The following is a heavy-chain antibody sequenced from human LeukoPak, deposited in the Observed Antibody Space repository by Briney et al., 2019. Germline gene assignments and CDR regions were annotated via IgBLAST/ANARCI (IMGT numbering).Heavy chain of an antibody. Sequence: GGSLRLSCAASGFTFSSYWMSWVRQAPGKGLEWVANIKQDGSEKYYVDSVKGRFTISRDNAKNSLYLQMNSLRAEDTAVYYCARDQKYCSSSSCPWEPFDYWGQGTLVTVSS. CDR2: IKQDGSEK. J-gene: IGHJ4*02. CDR1: GFTFSSYW. V-gene: IGHV3-7*05. CDR3: ARDQKYCSSSSCPWEPFDY. D-gene: IGHD2-2*01.